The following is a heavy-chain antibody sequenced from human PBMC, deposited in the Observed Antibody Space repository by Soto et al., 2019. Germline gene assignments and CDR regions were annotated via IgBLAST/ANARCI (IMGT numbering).Heavy chain of an antibody. V-gene: IGHV3-23*01. Sequence: GGSLRLSCAASGFTFSSYAMSWVRQAPGKGLEWVSAISGSGGSTYYADSVKGRFTISRDNSKNTLYLQMNSLRAEDTALFYFAKSPPYCSSTSCYLPWGQGTLVTVSS. CDR2: ISGSGGST. J-gene: IGHJ5*02. CDR1: GFTFSSYA. CDR3: AKSPPYCSSTSCYLP. D-gene: IGHD2-2*01.